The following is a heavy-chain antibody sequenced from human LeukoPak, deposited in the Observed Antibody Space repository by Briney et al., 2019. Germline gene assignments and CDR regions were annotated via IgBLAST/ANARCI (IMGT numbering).Heavy chain of an antibody. CDR1: XSIXXXY. V-gene: IGHV4-59*08. CDR3: ARIPSTVTTSDAFDI. D-gene: IGHD4-17*01. J-gene: IGHJ3*02. CDR2: IYYSGST. Sequence: XSIXXXYWSWIRQPPGKGLEWIGYIYYSGSTDYNPSLRSRVTISVDTSKNQFSLKLSSVTAADTAVYYCARIPSTVTTSDAFDIWGQGTMVTVSS.